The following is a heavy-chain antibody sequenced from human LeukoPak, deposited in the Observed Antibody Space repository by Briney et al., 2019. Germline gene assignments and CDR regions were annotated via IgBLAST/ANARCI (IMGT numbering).Heavy chain of an antibody. CDR1: GFIFTTYA. Sequence: GGSLRLSCAAFGFIFTTYAMSWVRQAPGKGLEWVSGISGSGGSTYYADSVKGRFTISRDTSKSTLYLQMTSLRAEDTALYYCAREPYYDCTGSFDYWGQGTLVTVSS. CDR3: AREPYYDCTGSFDY. CDR2: ISGSGGST. V-gene: IGHV3-23*01. J-gene: IGHJ4*02. D-gene: IGHD3-22*01.